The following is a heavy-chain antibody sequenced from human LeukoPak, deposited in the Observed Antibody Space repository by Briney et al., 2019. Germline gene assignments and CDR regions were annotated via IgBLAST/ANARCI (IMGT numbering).Heavy chain of an antibody. CDR3: GRDQDWAFDY. CDR1: GFTFSTYS. D-gene: IGHD3-9*01. J-gene: IGHJ4*02. CDR2: ISGSTI. Sequence: GGSLKLSCAASGFTFSTYSMNWVRQAPGKGLEWVSYISGSTIFYADSMKGRFTISRDNAKNSLYLQMNSLSDEDTAIYYCGRDQDWAFDYWGQGPLVTVSS. V-gene: IGHV3-48*02.